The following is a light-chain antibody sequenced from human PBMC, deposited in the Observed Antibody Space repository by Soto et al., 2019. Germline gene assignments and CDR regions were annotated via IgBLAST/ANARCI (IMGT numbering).Light chain of an antibody. CDR3: QSYDSSNHVV. CDR1: SGSIASNY. Sequence: NFMLTQPHSVSESPGKTVTISCTGSSGSIASNYVQWYQQCPGSAPTTVIYEDNRRPSGVPDRLSGSIDSPSNSASLTISGLKTEDEADYYCQSYDSSNHVVFGGGTKVTVL. V-gene: IGLV6-57*02. CDR2: EDN. J-gene: IGLJ2*01.